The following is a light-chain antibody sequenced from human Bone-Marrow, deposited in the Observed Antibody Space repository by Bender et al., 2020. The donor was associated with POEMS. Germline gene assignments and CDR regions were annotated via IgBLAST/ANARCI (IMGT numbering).Light chain of an antibody. V-gene: IGLV2-14*03. CDR1: SSDVGGYNY. CDR2: DVN. CDR3: TSFTSKHIYV. Sequence: QSALTQPASVSGSPGQSITISCTGSSSDVGGYNYVSWYQQHPGKAPNLMIYDVNNRPSGVSNRFSGSKSGNTASLTISGLQAEDEADYYCTSFTSKHIYVFGSGTTVTVL. J-gene: IGLJ1*01.